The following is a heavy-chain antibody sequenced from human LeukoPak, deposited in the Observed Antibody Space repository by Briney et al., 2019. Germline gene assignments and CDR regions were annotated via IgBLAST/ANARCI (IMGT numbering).Heavy chain of an antibody. V-gene: IGHV4-39*01. CDR2: IYYSGST. CDR3: ARRMGATTSGAFDM. CDR1: GGSISSSSYY. J-gene: IGHJ3*02. Sequence: SETLSLTCTVSGGSISSSSYYWGWIRQPPGKGLEWIGSIYYSGSTYYNPSLKSRVTISVDTSKNQFSLKLSSVTAADTAVYYCARRMGATTSGAFDMWGQGTMVTVSS. D-gene: IGHD1-26*01.